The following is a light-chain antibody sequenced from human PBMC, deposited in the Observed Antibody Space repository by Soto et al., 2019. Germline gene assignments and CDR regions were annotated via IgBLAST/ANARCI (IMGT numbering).Light chain of an antibody. J-gene: IGKJ4*01. CDR2: AAS. CDR1: QSISSY. Sequence: DIQMTQSPSSLSASVGDRVTITCRASQSISSYLNWYQQKPGKAPKLLIYAASSLQSGVPSRFSGSGSGTDFTLTISSLQPEDVATYYCQQSYRTPRTFGGGTKVEIK. V-gene: IGKV1-39*01. CDR3: QQSYRTPRT.